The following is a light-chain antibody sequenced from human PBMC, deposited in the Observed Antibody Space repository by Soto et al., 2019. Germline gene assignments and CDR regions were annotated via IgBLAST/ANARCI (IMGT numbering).Light chain of an antibody. CDR1: QSLVYSDGNAH. Sequence: DVVMTQSPLSLPVTLGQPASISCRSSQSLVYSDGNAHLTWFLQRPGQSPRRLIYELSTRDSGVXDXXSGSGPGTDFTLTISRVEAEDIGVYYCMQATHRPFTFGPGTKVDIK. J-gene: IGKJ3*01. V-gene: IGKV2-30*01. CDR3: MQATHRPFT. CDR2: ELS.